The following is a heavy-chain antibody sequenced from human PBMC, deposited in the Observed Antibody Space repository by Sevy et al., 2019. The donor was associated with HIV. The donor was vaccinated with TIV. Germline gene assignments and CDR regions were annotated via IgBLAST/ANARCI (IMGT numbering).Heavy chain of an antibody. V-gene: IGHV3-21*01. CDR1: GFIFSSFS. CDR3: ARGGYCSGGICYSGRVGGDY. CDR2: ISSSSTYI. J-gene: IGHJ4*02. Sequence: GGSLRLSCAASGFIFSSFSMNWVRQAPGKGLEWVSSISSSSTYIYYADSVKGRFTISRDNAKNSLYLQMNSLRGEDTVVYYCARGGYCSGGICYSGRVGGDYWGQGTLVTVSS. D-gene: IGHD2-15*01.